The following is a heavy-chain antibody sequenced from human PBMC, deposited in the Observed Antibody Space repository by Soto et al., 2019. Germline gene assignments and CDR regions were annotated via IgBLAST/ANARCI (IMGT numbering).Heavy chain of an antibody. Sequence: ASVKVSCKASGYTFTGYYMHWVRQAPGQGLEWMGRINPNSGGTNYAQKFQGWVTMTRDTSISTAYMELSRLRSDDTAVYYCARDSEPMTTVTRGYYYYYYGMDVWGQGTTVTVSS. CDR2: INPNSGGT. J-gene: IGHJ6*02. CDR1: GYTFTGYY. D-gene: IGHD4-17*01. V-gene: IGHV1-2*04. CDR3: ARDSEPMTTVTRGYYYYYYGMDV.